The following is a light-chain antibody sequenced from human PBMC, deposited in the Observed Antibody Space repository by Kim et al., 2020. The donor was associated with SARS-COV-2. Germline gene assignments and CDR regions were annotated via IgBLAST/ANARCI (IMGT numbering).Light chain of an antibody. Sequence: SPGERATLTCRASQSVISNNLVWYQQKLGQAPRVLIYGTSTRATGIPDRFSGSGSGTDFTLTINRLEAEDFVVYYCQHYGNSPTFGQGTRLEIK. CDR3: QHYGNSPT. V-gene: IGKV3-20*01. J-gene: IGKJ5*01. CDR2: GTS. CDR1: QSVISNN.